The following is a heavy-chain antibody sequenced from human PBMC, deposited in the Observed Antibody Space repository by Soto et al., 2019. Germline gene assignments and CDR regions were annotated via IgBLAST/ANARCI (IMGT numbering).Heavy chain of an antibody. D-gene: IGHD6-25*01. CDR2: IYSGGST. V-gene: IGHV3-53*01. Sequence: PGWSLRLSCAASVFTVISNYMSWVRQAPGKGLEWVSVIYSGGSTYYADSVKGRFTISRDNSKNTLYLQMNSLRAEDTAVYYCARDLGSARAFDIWGQGTMVTVSS. J-gene: IGHJ3*02. CDR3: ARDLGSARAFDI. CDR1: VFTVISNY.